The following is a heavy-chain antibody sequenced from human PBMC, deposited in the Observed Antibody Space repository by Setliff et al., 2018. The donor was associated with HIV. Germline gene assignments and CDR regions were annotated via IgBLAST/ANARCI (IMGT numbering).Heavy chain of an antibody. V-gene: IGHV4-39*07. CDR1: GGSMRSNIYY. J-gene: IGHJ4*02. Sequence: SETLSLTCSVSGGSMRSNIYYWGWIRLSPTKGLEGIGSIHLSDTYYNPSLKSRVTISVDTSKDQFSLKLTSLTAADTAVYYCARSSMAGFDYWGQGKLVTVSS. CDR2: IHLSDT. D-gene: IGHD6-19*01. CDR3: ARSSMAGFDY.